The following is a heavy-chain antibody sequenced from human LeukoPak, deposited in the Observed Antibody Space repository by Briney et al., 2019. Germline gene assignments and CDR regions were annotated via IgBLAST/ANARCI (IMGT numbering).Heavy chain of an antibody. D-gene: IGHD2-15*01. CDR2: INAGNDNT. CDR3: ARDLGYCTGGTCYPNWFDP. Sequence: ASVKVSCKASGYTFTSNAMHWVRQAPGQRLKWMGWINAGNDNTKYSQKFQGRVTITRDTSASTAYMELSSLRSEDTAVYYCARDLGYCTGGTCYPNWFDPWGQGTLVTVSS. J-gene: IGHJ5*02. V-gene: IGHV1-3*01. CDR1: GYTFTSNA.